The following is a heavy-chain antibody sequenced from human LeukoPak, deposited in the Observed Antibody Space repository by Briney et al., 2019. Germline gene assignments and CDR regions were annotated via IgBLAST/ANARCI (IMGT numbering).Heavy chain of an antibody. CDR1: GFTFSDYY. CDR3: ARVSMIVVVITTRNDAFDI. Sequence: PGGSLRLSCAVSGFTFSDYYMSWIRQAPGKGLEWVSYISSSSSYTNYADSVKGRFTISRDNAKNSLYLQMNSLRAEDTAVYYCARVSMIVVVITTRNDAFDIWGQGTMVTVS. V-gene: IGHV3-11*05. CDR2: ISSSSSYT. J-gene: IGHJ3*02. D-gene: IGHD3-22*01.